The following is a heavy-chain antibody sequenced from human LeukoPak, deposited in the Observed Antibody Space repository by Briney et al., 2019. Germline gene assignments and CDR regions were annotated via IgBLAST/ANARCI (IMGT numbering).Heavy chain of an antibody. CDR2: ISSNGGSS. J-gene: IGHJ4*02. V-gene: IGHV3-64D*09. CDR1: GFTFSAYA. CDR3: VKITSVTGGDC. D-gene: IGHD1-1*01. Sequence: GGSLRLSCSASGFTFSAYAMYWVRQAPGKGLEYVSGISSNGGSSFYADSVKGRFTISRDNSKNTLYLQMSSLRDEDTAVYYCVKITSVTGGDCWGQGTRLTVSS.